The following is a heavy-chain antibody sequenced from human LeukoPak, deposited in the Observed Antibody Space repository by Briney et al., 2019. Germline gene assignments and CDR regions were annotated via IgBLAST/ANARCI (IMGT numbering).Heavy chain of an antibody. CDR1: GGSISSGGYY. J-gene: IGHJ6*02. Sequence: SQTLSLTCTVSGGSISSGGYYWNWIRQHPGKGLEWIGYIYYSGSTYYNPSLKSRVTMSVDTSKNQFSLKLSSVTAADTAVYYCARDNYYDSSGYSLYYYYYGMDVWGQGTTVTVSS. CDR3: ARDNYYDSSGYSLYYYYYGMDV. V-gene: IGHV4-31*03. CDR2: IYYSGST. D-gene: IGHD3-22*01.